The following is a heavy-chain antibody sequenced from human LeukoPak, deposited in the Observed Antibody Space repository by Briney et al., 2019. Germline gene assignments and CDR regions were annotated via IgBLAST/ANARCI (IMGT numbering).Heavy chain of an antibody. D-gene: IGHD3-16*02. J-gene: IGHJ6*03. Sequence: ASVNVSCKASGYTFTSYDINWVRQATGQGLEWMGWMNPNSGNTGYAQKFQGRVTITRNTSISTAYMELSSLRSEDTAGYYCASGRPGRLGELSLTYYYYYMDVWGKGTTVTVSS. CDR3: ASGRPGRLGELSLTYYYYYMDV. V-gene: IGHV1-8*03. CDR1: GYTFTSYD. CDR2: MNPNSGNT.